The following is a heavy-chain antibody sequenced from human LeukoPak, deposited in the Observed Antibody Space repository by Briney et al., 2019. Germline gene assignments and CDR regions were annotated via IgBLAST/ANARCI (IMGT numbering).Heavy chain of an antibody. Sequence: SGPTLVKPTQTLTLTCTFSGFSLSTSGVGVGWIRQPPGKALEWLAVIYWDDDKRYSPSLKTRLTITKDTSKNQVVLTMTNMDPVDTATYYCARSLYSSSSIDYWGQGTLVTVSS. CDR3: ARSLYSSSSIDY. CDR2: IYWDDDK. J-gene: IGHJ4*02. D-gene: IGHD6-6*01. CDR1: GFSLSTSGVG. V-gene: IGHV2-5*02.